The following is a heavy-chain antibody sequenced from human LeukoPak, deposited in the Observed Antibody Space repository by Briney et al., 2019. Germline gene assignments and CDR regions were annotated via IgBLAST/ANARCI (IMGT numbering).Heavy chain of an antibody. Sequence: GASVKVSCKASGYTFTAYHMHWVRQAPGQGLEWMGQINPNSGDTNYAQKFQGRVTMTRDTSISTAYMELSRLRSDDTAVYYCARDYCSSTSCLFDYWGQGTLVSVSS. J-gene: IGHJ4*02. CDR3: ARDYCSSTSCLFDY. V-gene: IGHV1-2*06. CDR1: GYTFTAYH. CDR2: INPNSGDT. D-gene: IGHD2-2*01.